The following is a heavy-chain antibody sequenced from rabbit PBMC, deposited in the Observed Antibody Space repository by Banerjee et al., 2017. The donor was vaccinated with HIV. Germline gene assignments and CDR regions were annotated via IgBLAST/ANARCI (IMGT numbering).Heavy chain of an antibody. D-gene: IGHD5-1*01. Sequence: QSLEESGGDLVKPGASLTLTCTASGFSFSSSDWMCWVRQAPGKGLEWIACIYAGGSGSTYYATWAKGRFTISKTSSTTVTLQMTSLTAADTATYFCARADGSANGASDFNLWGQGTLVTVS. CDR1: GFSFSSSDW. V-gene: IGHV1S40*01. CDR3: ARADGSANGASDFNL. J-gene: IGHJ4*01. CDR2: IYAGGSGST.